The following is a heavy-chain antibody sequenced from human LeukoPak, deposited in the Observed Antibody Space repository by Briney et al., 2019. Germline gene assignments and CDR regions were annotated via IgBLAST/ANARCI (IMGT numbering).Heavy chain of an antibody. D-gene: IGHD4-23*01. CDR1: GGSISSFY. J-gene: IGHJ3*02. Sequence: SETLSLTCTVSGGSISSFYWSWIRQPPGKGLEWIGYIYYSGSTNYNPSLKSRVSISVDTSKNQFSLKLSSVTAADTAVYYCASAMTTLVTRDAYDIWGQGTMVTVSS. CDR3: ASAMTTLVTRDAYDI. V-gene: IGHV4-59*01. CDR2: IYYSGST.